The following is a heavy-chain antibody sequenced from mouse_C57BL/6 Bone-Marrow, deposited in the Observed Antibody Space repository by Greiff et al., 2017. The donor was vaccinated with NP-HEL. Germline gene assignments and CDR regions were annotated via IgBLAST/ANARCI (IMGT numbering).Heavy chain of an antibody. Sequence: EVQLKESGPELVKPGASVKISCKASGYSFTGYYMNWVKQSPEKSLEWIGEINPSTGGTTYNQKFKAKATLTVDKSSSTAYMQLKSLTSEDSAVYYCAREELNYDGNYFDYWGQGTTLTVSS. CDR1: GYSFTGYY. D-gene: IGHD2-4*01. CDR3: AREELNYDGNYFDY. V-gene: IGHV1-42*01. CDR2: INPSTGGT. J-gene: IGHJ2*01.